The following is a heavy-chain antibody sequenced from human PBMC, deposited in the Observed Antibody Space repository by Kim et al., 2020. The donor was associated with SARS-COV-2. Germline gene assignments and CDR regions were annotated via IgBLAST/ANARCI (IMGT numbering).Heavy chain of an antibody. CDR3: ARGFYGSVDY. Sequence: GSPSYPPKCQDRVTMTSETSTSTVYMELSSLRSEDTAVYYCARGFYGSVDYWGQGALVTVSS. CDR2: GSP. D-gene: IGHD3-10*01. J-gene: IGHJ4*02. V-gene: IGHV1-46*03.